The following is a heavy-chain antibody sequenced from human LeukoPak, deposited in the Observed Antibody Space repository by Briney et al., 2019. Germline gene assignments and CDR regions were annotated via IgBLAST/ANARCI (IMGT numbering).Heavy chain of an antibody. CDR1: GFTVSSNH. D-gene: IGHD3-10*01. CDR3: ARDLAYYASGKQNY. J-gene: IGHJ4*02. V-gene: IGHV3-66*01. Sequence: GGSLRLSCAASGFTVSSNHMSWVRQAPRKGLEWVSVINSGGNTYYADSVKGRCTISRDNSKNTLYLQMNSLRAEDSAVYYCARDLAYYASGKQNYWGQGTLVTVSS. CDR2: INSGGNT.